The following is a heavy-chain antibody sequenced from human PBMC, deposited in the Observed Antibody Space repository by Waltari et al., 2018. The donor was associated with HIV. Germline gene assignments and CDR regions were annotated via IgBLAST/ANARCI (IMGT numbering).Heavy chain of an antibody. J-gene: IGHJ4*02. CDR2: IYYSGST. Sequence: QVQLQESGPGLVKPSETLSLTCTVSGGSISRYYWSWIRQPPGKGLEWIGYIYYSGSTNYNPSLKSRVTISVDTSKNQFSLKLSSVTAADTAVYYCARAYYDFWSGYHRVGHFDYWGQGTLVTVSS. D-gene: IGHD3-3*01. V-gene: IGHV4-59*01. CDR3: ARAYYDFWSGYHRVGHFDY. CDR1: GGSISRYY.